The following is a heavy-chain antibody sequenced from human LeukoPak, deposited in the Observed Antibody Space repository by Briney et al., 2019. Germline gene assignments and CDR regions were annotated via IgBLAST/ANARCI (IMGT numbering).Heavy chain of an antibody. J-gene: IGHJ4*02. CDR3: ARGMLKGTFVVAVAGTDDFDY. V-gene: IGHV3-48*01. Sequence: GGFLRLSCAASGFTFSSYSMNWVRQAPGKGLEWVSYISRSSSTIYYADSVKGRFTISRDNAKDSLYLQMNSLRAEDTAVYYCARGMLKGTFVVAVAGTDDFDYWGQGTLVTVSS. CDR2: ISRSSSTI. D-gene: IGHD6-19*01. CDR1: GFTFSSYS.